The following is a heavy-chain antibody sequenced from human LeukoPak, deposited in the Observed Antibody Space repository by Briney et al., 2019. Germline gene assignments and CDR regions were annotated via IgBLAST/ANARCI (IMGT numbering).Heavy chain of an antibody. CDR3: AHSDAGYYDFWSGEPYYMDV. D-gene: IGHD3-3*01. Sequence: SETLSLTCTVSGGSISSYYWSWIRQPPGKGLEWIGYIYTSGSTNYNLSLKSRVTISVDTSKNQFSLKLSSVTAADTAVYYCAHSDAGYYDFWSGEPYYMDVWGKGTTVTVSS. CDR2: IYTSGST. V-gene: IGHV4-4*09. J-gene: IGHJ6*03. CDR1: GGSISSYY.